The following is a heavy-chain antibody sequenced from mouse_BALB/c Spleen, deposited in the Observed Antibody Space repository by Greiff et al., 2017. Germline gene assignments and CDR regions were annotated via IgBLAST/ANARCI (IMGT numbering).Heavy chain of an antibody. CDR1: GFTFSDYG. V-gene: IGHV5-15*02. Sequence: EVKLVESGGGLVQPGGSRKLSCAASGFTFSDYGMAWVRQAPGKGPEWVAFISNLAYSIYYADTVTGRFTISRENAKNTLYLEMSSLRSEDTAMYYCARGYYYAMDYWGQGTSVTVS. CDR2: ISNLAYSI. J-gene: IGHJ4*01. CDR3: ARGYYYAMDY.